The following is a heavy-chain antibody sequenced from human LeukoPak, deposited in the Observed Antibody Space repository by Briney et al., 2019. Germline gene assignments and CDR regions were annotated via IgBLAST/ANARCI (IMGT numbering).Heavy chain of an antibody. J-gene: IGHJ4*02. CDR1: GLTFSSYG. D-gene: IGHD6-19*01. CDR3: AKMHSSGWNGPGGDF. CDR2: IRYDGNSK. V-gene: IGHV3-30*02. Sequence: GGSLRLSCAASGLTFSSYGMHWVRQAPGKGLEWVAFIRYDGNSKYYADSMKGRFTISRDNSKNILYLQMNSLRVEDTALYYCAKMHSSGWNGPGGDFWGQGTLVTVSS.